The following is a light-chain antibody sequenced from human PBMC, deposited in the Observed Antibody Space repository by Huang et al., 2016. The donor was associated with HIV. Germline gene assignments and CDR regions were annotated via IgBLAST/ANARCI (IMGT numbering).Light chain of an antibody. Sequence: DIVMTQTPLSLSVTPGQSASMSCKSSQSLLDTDGKTYLYWYQQKPGQSPQLLIYEVSKRRSGVADRFSGSGSGTDFTLKISRVEAEDVAIYYCMQTKQFPRTFGLGTKMEIK. V-gene: IGKV2D-29*02. CDR1: QSLLDTDGKTY. CDR3: MQTKQFPRT. J-gene: IGKJ1*01. CDR2: EVS.